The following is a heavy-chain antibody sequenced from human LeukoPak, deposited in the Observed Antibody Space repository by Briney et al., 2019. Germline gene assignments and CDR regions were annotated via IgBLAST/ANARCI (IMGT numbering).Heavy chain of an antibody. CDR3: ARERGSSGGNTNGYFDY. CDR1: GFTFSNYA. J-gene: IGHJ4*02. Sequence: GGSLRLSRAASGFTFSNYAMSWVRQAPGKGLEWVSVISGSGGTTYSADSVKGRFTISRDNSKNTLYLQMNSLRAEDTAAYYCARERGSSGGNTNGYFDYWGQGALVTVSS. D-gene: IGHD4-23*01. CDR2: ISGSGGTT. V-gene: IGHV3-23*01.